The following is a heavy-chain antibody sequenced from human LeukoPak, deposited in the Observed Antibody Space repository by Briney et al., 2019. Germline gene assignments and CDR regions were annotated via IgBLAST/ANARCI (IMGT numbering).Heavy chain of an antibody. V-gene: IGHV1-18*01. D-gene: IGHD3-22*01. CDR2: ISAYNGNT. CDR1: GYTFTSYG. J-gene: IGHJ4*02. CDR3: ARDVGPGYYDSSGYVDY. Sequence: ASVKVSCKASGYTFTSYGISWVRQAPGQGLEWMGWISAYNGNTNYAQKLQGRVTMTTDTSTSTAYMELRSLRSDDTAVYYCARDVGPGYYDSSGYVDYWGQGTLVTVSS.